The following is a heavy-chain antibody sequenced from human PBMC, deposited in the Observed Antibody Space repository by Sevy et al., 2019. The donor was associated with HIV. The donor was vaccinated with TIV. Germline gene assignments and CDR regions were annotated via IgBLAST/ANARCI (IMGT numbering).Heavy chain of an antibody. J-gene: IGHJ6*02. CDR1: GFTFSSHG. D-gene: IGHD1-26*01. CDR2: IRYDGSNK. CDR3: ATSWAIVGATNYYYYGMDV. V-gene: IGHV3-30*02. Sequence: GGSLRLSCAASGFTFSSHGMHWVRQAPGKGLEWVAFIRYDGSNKYYADSVKGRFTISRDNSKNTLYLQMNSLRAEDTAVYYCATSWAIVGATNYYYYGMDVWGQGTAVTVSS.